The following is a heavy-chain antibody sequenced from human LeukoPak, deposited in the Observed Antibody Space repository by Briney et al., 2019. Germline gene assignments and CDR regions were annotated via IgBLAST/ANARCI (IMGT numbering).Heavy chain of an antibody. CDR2: IKSKTDGGTT. J-gene: IGHJ3*02. D-gene: IGHD3-22*01. CDR3: TTGITMIVVARGAFDI. CDR1: EFTFSNAW. V-gene: IGHV3-15*01. Sequence: GGSLRLSCAASEFTFSNAWMSWVRQAPGKGLEWVGRIKSKTDGGTTDYAAPVKGRFTISRDDSKNTLYLQMNSLKTEDTAVYYCTTGITMIVVARGAFDIWGQGTMVTVSS.